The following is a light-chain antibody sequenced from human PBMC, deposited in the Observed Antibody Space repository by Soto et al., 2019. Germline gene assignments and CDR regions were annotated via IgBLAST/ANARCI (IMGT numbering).Light chain of an antibody. Sequence: DVVMTQSPLSLPVTLGQPASLSCRSSQSLLYSDGNTYLTLFQQRPGQSPRRLIYRVSGRDSGVPDRFSGSGSGTDFTLEISRVEAEDVGVYYCMQALQTPPITFGQGTRLEIK. CDR1: QSLLYSDGNTY. CDR2: RVS. CDR3: MQALQTPPIT. J-gene: IGKJ5*01. V-gene: IGKV2-30*01.